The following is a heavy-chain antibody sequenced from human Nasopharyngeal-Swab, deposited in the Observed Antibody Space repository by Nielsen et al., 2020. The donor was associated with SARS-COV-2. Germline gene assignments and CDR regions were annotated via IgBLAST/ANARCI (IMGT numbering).Heavy chain of an antibody. V-gene: IGHV2-5*02. CDR2: LYLDDDK. D-gene: IGHD3-3*01. J-gene: IGHJ4*02. CDR1: GFSRRTPGVG. Sequence: SAPTLSNPTQTLTLTCSFSGFSRRTPGVGVGWIRQPPGKVLEWLALLYLDDDKRYSPSLKSRLTITKDTSKNQVVLTMTNMDPVDTATYYCAHRRAGFWSGYFGYWGQGTLVTVSS. CDR3: AHRRAGFWSGYFGY.